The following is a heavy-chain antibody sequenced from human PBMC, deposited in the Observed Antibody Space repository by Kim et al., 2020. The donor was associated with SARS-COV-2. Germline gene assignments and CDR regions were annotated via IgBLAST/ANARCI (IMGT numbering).Heavy chain of an antibody. Sequence: STNYNPSLKSRVTMSVDTSKNQFSLKLSSVTAADTAVYYCARDSMGFDYWGQGTLVTVSS. CDR2: ST. CDR3: ARDSMGFDY. V-gene: IGHV4-4*07. J-gene: IGHJ4*02.